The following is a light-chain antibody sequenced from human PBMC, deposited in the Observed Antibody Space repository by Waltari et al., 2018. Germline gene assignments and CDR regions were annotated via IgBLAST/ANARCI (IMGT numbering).Light chain of an antibody. CDR3: AVWDDSLSGRV. V-gene: IGLV1-47*01. CDR1: RSNIGNNY. J-gene: IGLJ3*02. Sequence: QSVLTQPPSASGTPAQTLTIPCSGSRSNIGNNYVYWYQHPPGTAPKLLIYRNKQRPSGVPDRFSGSKSGTSASLAISGLRSEDEADYYCAVWDDSLSGRVFGGGTKVTVL. CDR2: RNK.